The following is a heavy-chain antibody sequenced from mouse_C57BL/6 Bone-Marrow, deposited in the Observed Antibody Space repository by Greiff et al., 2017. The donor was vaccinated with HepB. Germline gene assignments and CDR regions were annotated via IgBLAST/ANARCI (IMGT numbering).Heavy chain of an antibody. Sequence: QVQLKQSGAELVRPGASVTLSCKASGYTFTDYEMHWVKQTPVHGLEWIGAIDPETGGTAYNQKFKGKAILTADKSSSTAYMELRSLTSEDSAVYYCTSPYYYGADFDVWGTGTTVTVSS. V-gene: IGHV1-15*01. J-gene: IGHJ1*03. D-gene: IGHD1-1*01. CDR3: TSPYYYGADFDV. CDR1: GYTFTDYE. CDR2: IDPETGGT.